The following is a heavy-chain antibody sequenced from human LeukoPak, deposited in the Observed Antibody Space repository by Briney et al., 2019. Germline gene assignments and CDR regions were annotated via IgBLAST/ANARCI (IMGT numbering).Heavy chain of an antibody. Sequence: GGSLGLSCAASGFIFSSYALSWVRQAPGKGLEWVSATSGNGAKTYYADSVKGRFTISRDNSKNTLYLQMNSLRAEDTAVYYCAKDSGWPFDYWGQGTLVTVSS. J-gene: IGHJ4*02. V-gene: IGHV3-23*01. CDR2: TSGNGAKT. D-gene: IGHD6-19*01. CDR3: AKDSGWPFDY. CDR1: GFIFSSYA.